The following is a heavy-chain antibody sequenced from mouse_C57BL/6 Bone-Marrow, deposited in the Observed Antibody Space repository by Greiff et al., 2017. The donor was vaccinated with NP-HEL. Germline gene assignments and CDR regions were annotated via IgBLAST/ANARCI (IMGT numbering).Heavy chain of an antibody. Sequence: VKLQESGAELARPGASVKLSCKASGYTFTSYGISWVKQRTGQGLEWIGEIYPRSGNTYYNEKFKGKATLTADKSSSTAYMELRSLTSEDSAVYFCARSVTTVVARVDYWGQGTTLTVSS. V-gene: IGHV1-81*01. CDR2: IYPRSGNT. D-gene: IGHD1-1*01. CDR1: GYTFTSYG. J-gene: IGHJ2*01. CDR3: ARSVTTVVARVDY.